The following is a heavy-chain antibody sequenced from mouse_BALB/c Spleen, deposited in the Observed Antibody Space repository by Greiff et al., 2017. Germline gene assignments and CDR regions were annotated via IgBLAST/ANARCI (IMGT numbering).Heavy chain of an antibody. CDR1: GYTFTSYW. J-gene: IGHJ2*01. Sequence: DLVKPGASVKLSCKASGYTFTSYWINWIKQRPGQGLEWIGRIAPGSGSTYYNEMFKGKATLTVDTSSSTAYIQLSSLSSEDSAVYFCARDYYGSIHYWGQGTTLTVSS. D-gene: IGHD1-1*01. CDR2: IAPGSGST. CDR3: ARDYYGSIHY. V-gene: IGHV1S41*01.